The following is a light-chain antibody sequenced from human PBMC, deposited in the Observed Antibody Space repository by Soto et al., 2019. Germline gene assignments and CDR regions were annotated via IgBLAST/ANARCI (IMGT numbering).Light chain of an antibody. J-gene: IGLJ1*01. Sequence: QSVLTQSPSASGTPGQRVTISCSGSASTIGRNYVYWYQQLPGTAPKNLIYRNSQRPSGVPDQFSGSNSGTSASLVISVLRSEDEADYYCAAWDDNLSGLYVFGAGT. CDR3: AAWDDNLSGLYV. V-gene: IGLV1-47*01. CDR2: RNS. CDR1: ASTIGRNY.